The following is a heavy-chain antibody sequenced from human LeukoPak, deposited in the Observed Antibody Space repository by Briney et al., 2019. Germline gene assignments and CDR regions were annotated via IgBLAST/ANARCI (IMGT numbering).Heavy chain of an antibody. D-gene: IGHD1-26*01. V-gene: IGHV3-9*01. CDR1: GFTFDDYA. CDR2: ISWNSGSI. CDR3: AKAASGSYRPVDY. Sequence: PGGSLRLSCAASGFTFDDYAMHWVRHAPGKGLEWVSGISWNSGSIGYADSVKGRFTISRDNAKNSLYLQMNSLRAEDTALYYCAKAASGSYRPVDYWGQGTLVTVSS. J-gene: IGHJ4*02.